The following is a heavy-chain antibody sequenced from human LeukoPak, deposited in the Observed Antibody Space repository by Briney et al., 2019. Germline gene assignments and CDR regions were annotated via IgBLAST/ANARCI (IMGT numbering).Heavy chain of an antibody. CDR3: ARGEGYSSFYDY. D-gene: IGHD6-13*01. CDR1: GFTFSSYS. Sequence: PGGSLRLSCAASGFTFSSYSMNWLRQAPGKGLEWVSSISSSSSYIYYADSVKGRFTISRDNAKNSLYLQMNSLRAEDTAVYYCARGEGYSSFYDYWGQGTLVTVSS. J-gene: IGHJ4*02. CDR2: ISSSSSYI. V-gene: IGHV3-21*01.